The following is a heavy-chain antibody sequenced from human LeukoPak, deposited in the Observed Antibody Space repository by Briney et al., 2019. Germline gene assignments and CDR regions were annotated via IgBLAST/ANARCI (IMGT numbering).Heavy chain of an antibody. CDR3: ARVARTTYYDSSDY. V-gene: IGHV3-20*01. Sequence: GGSLRLSCAASGFTFDDYGMSWVRHAPGKGLEWVSGINWNGGSTGYADSVKGRFTISRDNAKNSLYLQMNSLRAEDTALYHCARVARTTYYDSSDYWGQGTLVTVSS. CDR1: GFTFDDYG. D-gene: IGHD3-22*01. J-gene: IGHJ4*02. CDR2: INWNGGST.